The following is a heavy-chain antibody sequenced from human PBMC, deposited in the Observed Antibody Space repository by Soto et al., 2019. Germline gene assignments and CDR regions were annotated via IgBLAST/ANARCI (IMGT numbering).Heavy chain of an antibody. CDR2: ISWNSGII. CDR3: MTEYQGF. Sequence: LRHPYTASGFNFVDHGMHWVRQAPGKGPEWVSGISWNSGIIGYADSVKGRFTISRDNAKSSVYLQMNSLRAEDTAVYSCMTEYQGFWGQGTPVTGSS. J-gene: IGHJ4*02. CDR1: GFNFVDHG. V-gene: IGHV3-9*01.